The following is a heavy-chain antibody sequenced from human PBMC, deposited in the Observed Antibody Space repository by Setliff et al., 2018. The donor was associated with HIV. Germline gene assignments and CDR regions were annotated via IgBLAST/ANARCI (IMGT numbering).Heavy chain of an antibody. V-gene: IGHV5-51*01. Sequence: PGESLKISCKGSGYSFSIYWIGWVRQMPGKGLEWMGIIYPGDSDTRYSPSFQGQVTISADKSISTAYLQWSSLKASDTAMYYCARQRDYDILTGRNDASDIWGQGTMVTVSS. CDR3: ARQRDYDILTGRNDASDI. CDR1: GYSFSIYW. CDR2: IYPGDSDT. D-gene: IGHD3-9*01. J-gene: IGHJ3*02.